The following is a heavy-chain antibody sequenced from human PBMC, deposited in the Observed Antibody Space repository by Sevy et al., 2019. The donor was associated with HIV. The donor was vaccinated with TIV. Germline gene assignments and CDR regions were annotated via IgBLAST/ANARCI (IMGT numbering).Heavy chain of an antibody. CDR3: AGPFLTYNSGWSYFDF. Sequence: SETLSLTCTVSGASISSTGYYWGWIRQPPGKGLEWIASIRYRGSTFYNLSLKSRVTISADTSKNQFSLKVKSVTAADTAIYYCAGPFLTYNSGWSYFDFWGQGTVVTVSS. D-gene: IGHD6-19*01. J-gene: IGHJ4*02. CDR2: IRYRGST. CDR1: GASISSTGYY. V-gene: IGHV4-39*01.